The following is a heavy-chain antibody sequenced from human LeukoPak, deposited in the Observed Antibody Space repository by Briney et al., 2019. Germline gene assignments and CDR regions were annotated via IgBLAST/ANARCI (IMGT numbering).Heavy chain of an antibody. Sequence: GGSLRLSCAASGFNFSSYWMNWVRQAPGKGLEWVANIKQDGSEKYYVDSVKDRFTISRDNAKKSVILQMNSLRVEDTAVYYCAKDSYDSSGYYRHWGQGTLVTVSS. CDR2: IKQDGSEK. CDR3: AKDSYDSSGYYRH. V-gene: IGHV3-7*01. CDR1: GFNFSSYW. D-gene: IGHD3-22*01. J-gene: IGHJ4*02.